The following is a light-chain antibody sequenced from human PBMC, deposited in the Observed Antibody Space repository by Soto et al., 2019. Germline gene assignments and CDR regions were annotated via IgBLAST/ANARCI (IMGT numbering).Light chain of an antibody. CDR3: QQFNDYPIT. Sequence: DIQLTQSPSFLSASVGDRVTITCRASQGINSYLAWYQQKPGKAPKVLMYDASTLQRGVPSRFSGSGSGTEFTLAISCLQPEDFATYYCQQFNDYPITFGQGTRLEIK. CDR2: DAS. V-gene: IGKV1-9*01. J-gene: IGKJ5*01. CDR1: QGINSY.